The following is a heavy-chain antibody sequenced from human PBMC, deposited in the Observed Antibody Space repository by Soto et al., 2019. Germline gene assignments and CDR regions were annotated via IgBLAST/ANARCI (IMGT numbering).Heavy chain of an antibody. CDR2: IWYDGSNK. Sequence: QVQLVESGGGVVQPGRSLRLSCAASGFTFSSYGMHWVRQAPGKGLEWVAVIWYDGSNKYYADSVKGRFTISRDNSKNPLYLQMNSLRAEDTAVYYCARDQGGYSSGWGFDYCAQGTLVTVSS. J-gene: IGHJ4*02. D-gene: IGHD6-19*01. V-gene: IGHV3-33*01. CDR3: ARDQGGYSSGWGFDY. CDR1: GFTFSSYG.